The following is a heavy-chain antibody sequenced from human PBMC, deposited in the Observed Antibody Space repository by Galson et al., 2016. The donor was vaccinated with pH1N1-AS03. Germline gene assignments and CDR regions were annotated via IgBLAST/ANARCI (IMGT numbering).Heavy chain of an antibody. J-gene: IGHJ4*02. V-gene: IGHV3-23*01. D-gene: IGHD6-19*01. CDR2: IIGAGGVP. CDR3: AKDKEAVADRRGYFFDD. Sequence: LRLSCATSGFTFTDFAVSWVRQAPGRGLEWVASIIGAGGVPYYAGSVKGRFAVSRDTSENTVYLQLDRLRAEDTAVYYCAKDKEAVADRRGYFFDDWGQGTLVTVSS. CDR1: GFTFTDFA.